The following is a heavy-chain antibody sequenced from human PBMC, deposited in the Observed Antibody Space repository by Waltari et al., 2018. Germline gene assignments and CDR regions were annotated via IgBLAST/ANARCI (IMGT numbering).Heavy chain of an antibody. D-gene: IGHD6-13*01. J-gene: IGHJ4*02. CDR1: GGSISSYY. V-gene: IGHV4-59*01. Sequence: QVQLQESGPGLVKPSETLSLTCTVSGGSISSYYWSWIRQPPGKGLEWIGYIYYSGSPNDNPALTSRVTISGGTSKNQFSLKLSSVTAADTAVYYCARSVITGYSSSWYDYWGQGTLVTVSS. CDR3: ARSVITGYSSSWYDY. CDR2: IYYSGSP.